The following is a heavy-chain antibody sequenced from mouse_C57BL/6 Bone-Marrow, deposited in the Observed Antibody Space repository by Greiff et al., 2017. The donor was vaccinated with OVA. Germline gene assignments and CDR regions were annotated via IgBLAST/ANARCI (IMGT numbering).Heavy chain of an antibody. CDR3: TTDDYDRFAY. D-gene: IGHD2-4*01. CDR2: IDPENGAT. CDR1: GFNIKDDY. Sequence: VQLQQSGAELVRPGASVKLSCTASGFNIKDDYMNWVKQRPEQGLEWIGWIDPENGATEYASKFQGKATITADTSSNTAYLQLSSLTSEDTAVYYCTTDDYDRFAYWGQGTLVTVSA. J-gene: IGHJ3*01. V-gene: IGHV14-4*01.